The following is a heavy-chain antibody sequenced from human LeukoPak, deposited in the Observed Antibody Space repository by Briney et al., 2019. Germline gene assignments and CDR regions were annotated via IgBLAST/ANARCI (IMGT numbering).Heavy chain of an antibody. Sequence: GESLKISWKGSGYSFTNYWIGWVRQMPGKGLGWMGNIYPGDSDTRYSPSFQGQVTISADKSISTAYLQWSSLKASDTAMYYCARKGYYYDSSGYYHSAFDIWGQGTMVTVSS. CDR1: GYSFTNYW. J-gene: IGHJ3*02. V-gene: IGHV5-51*01. CDR3: ARKGYYYDSSGYYHSAFDI. D-gene: IGHD3-22*01. CDR2: IYPGDSDT.